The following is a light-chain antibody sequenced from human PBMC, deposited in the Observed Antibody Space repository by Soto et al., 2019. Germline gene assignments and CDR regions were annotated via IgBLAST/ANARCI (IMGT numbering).Light chain of an antibody. J-gene: IGLJ3*02. CDR3: SSYTSGSTLVV. Sequence: QLVLTQPASVSGSPGQSITISCTGTSSDVGGYNYVSWYQQHPGKAPKLMIYEVSNRPSGLSNRFSGSKSGNTASLTISGLQAEDEADYYCSSYTSGSTLVVFGGGTKLTVL. V-gene: IGLV2-14*01. CDR2: EVS. CDR1: SSDVGGYNY.